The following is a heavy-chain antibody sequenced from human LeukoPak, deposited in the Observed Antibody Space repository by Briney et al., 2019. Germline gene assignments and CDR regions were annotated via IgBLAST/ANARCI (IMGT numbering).Heavy chain of an antibody. CDR2: ISYDGSNK. CDR3: ARNVYYYYGMDV. CDR1: GFTFSSCA. Sequence: GGSLRLSCAASGFTFSSCAMHWVRQAPGKGLEWVAVISYDGSNKYYADSVKGRFTISRGNSKNTLYLQMNSLRAEDTAVYYCARNVYYYYGMDVWGQGTTVTVSS. J-gene: IGHJ6*02. V-gene: IGHV3-30-3*01.